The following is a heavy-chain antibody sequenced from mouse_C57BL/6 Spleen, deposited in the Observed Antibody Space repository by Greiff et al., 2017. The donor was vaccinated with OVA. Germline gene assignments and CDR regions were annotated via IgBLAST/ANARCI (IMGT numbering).Heavy chain of an antibody. CDR3: ARSEYSNYEYFDV. CDR2: IDPSDSYT. D-gene: IGHD2-5*01. Sequence: QVQLQQPGAELVRPGTSVKLSCKASCYTFTSYWMHWVKQRPGQGLEWIGVIDPSDSYTNYNQKFKGKATLTVDTSSSTAYMQLSSLTSEDSAVYYCARSEYSNYEYFDVWGTGTTVTVSS. J-gene: IGHJ1*03. V-gene: IGHV1-59*01. CDR1: CYTFTSYW.